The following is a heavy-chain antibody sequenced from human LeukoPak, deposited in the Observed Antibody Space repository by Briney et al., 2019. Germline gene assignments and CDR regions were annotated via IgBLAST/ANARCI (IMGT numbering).Heavy chain of an antibody. J-gene: IGHJ4*02. CDR3: ARRLSGSYFFDY. CDR1: GFTFSGSA. D-gene: IGHD1-26*01. CDR2: IRSKTNHYAT. Sequence: GGSLRLSCVASGFTFSGSAMHWVRQASGKGLEWVGRIRSKTNHYATAHAASVKGRFNISRDDSKNTAYLQMNSLKIEDTAVYYCARRLSGSYFFDYWGQGTLVTVSS. V-gene: IGHV3-73*01.